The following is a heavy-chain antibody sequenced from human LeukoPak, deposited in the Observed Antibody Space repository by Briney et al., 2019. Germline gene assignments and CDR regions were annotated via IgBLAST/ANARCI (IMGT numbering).Heavy chain of an antibody. J-gene: IGHJ4*02. D-gene: IGHD6-19*01. CDR1: GFTFSSYG. Sequence: GRSLRLSCAASGFTFSSYGMHWVRQAPGKGLEWVAVISYDGSNKYYADSVKGRFTISRDNSKNTLYLQMNSLRAEDTAVYYCAKGVSVAGTSYFDYWGQGTLVTVSS. V-gene: IGHV3-30*18. CDR3: AKGVSVAGTSYFDY. CDR2: ISYDGSNK.